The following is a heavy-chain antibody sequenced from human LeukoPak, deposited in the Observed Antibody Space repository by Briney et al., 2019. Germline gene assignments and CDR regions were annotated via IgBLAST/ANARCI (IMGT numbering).Heavy chain of an antibody. V-gene: IGHV3-7*01. CDR1: GFTFSSYW. D-gene: IGHD1-1*01. CDR3: ARSIGTRPLHAFDI. CDR2: IKQDGSEK. Sequence: GGSLRLSCAASGFTFSSYWMNWVRQAPGKGLEWVANIKQDGSEKYYVDSVKGRFTISRDNAKNSLYVQMKSLRAEDTAVYYCARSIGTRPLHAFDIWGQGTMVTVSS. J-gene: IGHJ3*02.